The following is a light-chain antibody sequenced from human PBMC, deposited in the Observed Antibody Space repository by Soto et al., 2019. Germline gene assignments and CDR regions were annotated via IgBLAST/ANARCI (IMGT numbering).Light chain of an antibody. CDR2: GAS. CDR3: QQYNKWPRT. Sequence: EIVLTQSPGTLSLSPGERTTLSCRASQRVSSSYLAWYQQKPGQAPRLLIYGASSRATGIPDRFSGSGSGTDFTLTISRLEPEDFAVYNCQQYNKWPRTFGQGTKVDTK. CDR1: QRVSSSY. V-gene: IGKV3-20*01. J-gene: IGKJ2*01.